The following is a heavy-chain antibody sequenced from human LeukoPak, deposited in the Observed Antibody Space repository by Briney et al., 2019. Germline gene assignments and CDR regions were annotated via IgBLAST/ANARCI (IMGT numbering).Heavy chain of an antibody. J-gene: IGHJ6*02. Sequence: PSETLSLTCAVYGGSFSGHYWSWIRQPPGKGLEWIGEINHSGSTNYNPSLKSRVTISVDTSKNQFSLKLSSVTAADTAVYYCARGPDPGKVGAAIYYYYGMDVWGQGTTVTVSS. D-gene: IGHD1-26*01. CDR2: INHSGST. CDR3: ARGPDPGKVGAAIYYYYGMDV. CDR1: GGSFSGHY. V-gene: IGHV4-34*01.